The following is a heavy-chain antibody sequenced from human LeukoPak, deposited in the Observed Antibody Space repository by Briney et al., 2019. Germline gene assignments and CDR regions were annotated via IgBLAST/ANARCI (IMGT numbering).Heavy chain of an antibody. V-gene: IGHV3-13*01. CDR2: IGTTGDT. D-gene: IGHD5-18*01. CDR3: ARDLRGYRYGGYPYFYGMDV. CDR1: GFTFSSHD. Sequence: PGGYLRLSCAVSGFTFSSHDLHWVRQAAGKGLEWVSTIGTTGDTFYPDSVKGRFTISRESAKNSLYLQMNSLRAGDTAVYYCARDLRGYRYGGYPYFYGMDVWGQGTTVTVSS. J-gene: IGHJ6*02.